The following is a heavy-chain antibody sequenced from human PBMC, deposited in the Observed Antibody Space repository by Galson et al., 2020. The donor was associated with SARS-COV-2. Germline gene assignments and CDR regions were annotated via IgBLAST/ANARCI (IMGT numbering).Heavy chain of an antibody. J-gene: IGHJ4*02. Sequence: GGSLRLSCAASGFTFSSHAMHWVRQAPGKGLEWVAQIFFDGSDKYYGDSVKGRFTISRDSSKNTVYLQMNNLRADDTAVYYCARDGQTISGWAFDYWGQGTLVTVSS. D-gene: IGHD6-19*01. CDR3: ARDGQTISGWAFDY. CDR1: GFTFSSHA. V-gene: IGHV3-33*01. CDR2: IFFDGSDK.